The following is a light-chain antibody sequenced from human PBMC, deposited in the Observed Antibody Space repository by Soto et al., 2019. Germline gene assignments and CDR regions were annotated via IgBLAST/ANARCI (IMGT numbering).Light chain of an antibody. CDR3: QQYNSYSWT. Sequence: EIVLTQSPGTLSLSPGERATLSCRASQSVSNNYLAWYQQKPGQAPRLLIYGASTRATGIPARFSGSGSGTEFTLTISSLQPDDFATYYCQQYNSYSWTFGQGTKVDI. CDR2: GAS. CDR1: QSVSNNY. V-gene: IGKV3-20*01. J-gene: IGKJ1*01.